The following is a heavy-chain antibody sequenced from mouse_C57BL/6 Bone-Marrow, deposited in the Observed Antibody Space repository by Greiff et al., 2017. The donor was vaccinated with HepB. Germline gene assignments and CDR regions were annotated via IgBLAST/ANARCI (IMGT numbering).Heavy chain of an antibody. J-gene: IGHJ3*01. D-gene: IGHD1-1*01. CDR1: GYTFTSYW. Sequence: QVQLQQSGAELVKPGASVKLSCKASGYTFTSYWMHWVKQRPGQGLEWIGMIHPNSGSTNYNENFKSKATLTVDKSSSTAYMQLSSLTSEDSAVYYCASPHYYGSWAWFAYWGQGTLVTVSA. CDR2: IHPNSGST. V-gene: IGHV1-64*01. CDR3: ASPHYYGSWAWFAY.